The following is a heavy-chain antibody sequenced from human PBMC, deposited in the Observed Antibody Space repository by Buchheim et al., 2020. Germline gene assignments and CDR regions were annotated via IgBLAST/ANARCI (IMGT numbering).Heavy chain of an antibody. CDR3: ARGRVRYFDWLSDQYYYYGMDV. Sequence: QVQLVESGGGVVQPGRSLRLSCAASGFTFSSYGMHWVRQAPGKGLEWVAVIWYDGSNKYYADSVKGRFTISRDNSKNTLYLQMNSLRAEDTAVYYCARGRVRYFDWLSDQYYYYGMDVWGQGTT. CDR2: IWYDGSNK. D-gene: IGHD3-9*01. J-gene: IGHJ6*02. V-gene: IGHV3-33*01. CDR1: GFTFSSYG.